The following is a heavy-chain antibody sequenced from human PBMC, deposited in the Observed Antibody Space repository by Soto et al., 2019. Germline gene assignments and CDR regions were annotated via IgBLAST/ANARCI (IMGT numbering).Heavy chain of an antibody. V-gene: IGHV5-51*01. CDR2: IYPGDSGT. Sequence: GESLKISCKGSGYSFTSYWIGWVRQMPGKGLEWMGIIYPGDSGTRYSPSFQGQVTISADKSISTAYLQWSSLKASDTAMYYCARRAAAAAEAIDYWGQGTLVTVSS. CDR3: ARRAAAAAEAIDY. D-gene: IGHD6-25*01. J-gene: IGHJ4*02. CDR1: GYSFTSYW.